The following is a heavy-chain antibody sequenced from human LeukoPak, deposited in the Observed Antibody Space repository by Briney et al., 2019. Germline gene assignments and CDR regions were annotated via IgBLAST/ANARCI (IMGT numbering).Heavy chain of an antibody. Sequence: GGSLRLSCAASGFTFDDYAMHWVRQAPGKGLEWVSGVSWNSGSIDYADSVKGRFTISRDNAKNSLHLQMNSLRAEDMALYYCAKALWVGGLGGAFDIWGQGTMVTVSS. J-gene: IGHJ3*02. CDR1: GFTFDDYA. V-gene: IGHV3-9*03. D-gene: IGHD1-26*01. CDR2: VSWNSGSI. CDR3: AKALWVGGLGGAFDI.